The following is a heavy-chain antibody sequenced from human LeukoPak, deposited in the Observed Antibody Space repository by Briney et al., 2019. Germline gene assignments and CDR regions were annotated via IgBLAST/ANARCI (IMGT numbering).Heavy chain of an antibody. CDR3: ARGATSLSYFDS. Sequence: PSETLSLTCTVSGGSIGSSSYYWGWIRQPPGEGLEWIGSIYYSGNTYYNPSLKSRVTISVDTSKNQFSLKLSSVTAADTAVYYCARGATSLSYFDSRGQGTLVTVSS. CDR2: IYYSGNT. J-gene: IGHJ4*02. CDR1: GGSIGSSSYY. V-gene: IGHV4-39*07. D-gene: IGHD2/OR15-2a*01.